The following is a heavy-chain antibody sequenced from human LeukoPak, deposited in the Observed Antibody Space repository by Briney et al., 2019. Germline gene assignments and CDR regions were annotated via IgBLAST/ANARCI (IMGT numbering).Heavy chain of an antibody. D-gene: IGHD3-10*01. V-gene: IGHV1-18*01. CDR1: GYTFTSYG. CDR2: ISAYNGNT. Sequence: GASVKVSCKASGYTFTSYGISWVRQAPGQGLEWMGWISAYNGNTNYLQKLQGRATMTTDTSTSTAYMEQSSLRSEDTAVYYCARDRAPSITMVRGVYYMDVWGKGTTVTVSS. CDR3: ARDRAPSITMVRGVYYMDV. J-gene: IGHJ6*03.